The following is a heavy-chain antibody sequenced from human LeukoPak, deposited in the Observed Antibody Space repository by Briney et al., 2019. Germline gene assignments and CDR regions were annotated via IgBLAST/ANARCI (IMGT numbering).Heavy chain of an antibody. V-gene: IGHV4-4*07. J-gene: IGHJ6*03. CDR2: INPSGST. Sequence: PSETLSLTCSVSGGSISNDYWSWIRQPAGKGLEWIGRINPSGSTTYNPSLTSRVTISGDKSKNQFSLKMSSVTAADTAVYYCARLGGDCGGDCYHYYSMDVWGKGTTVTVSS. D-gene: IGHD2-21*02. CDR1: GGSISNDY. CDR3: ARLGGDCGGDCYHYYSMDV.